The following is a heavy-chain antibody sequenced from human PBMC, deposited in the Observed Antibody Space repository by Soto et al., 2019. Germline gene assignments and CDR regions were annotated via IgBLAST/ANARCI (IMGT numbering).Heavy chain of an antibody. CDR3: ARDVSFRVPAAILGYYYYGMDV. V-gene: IGHV4-4*07. CDR2: IYTSGST. D-gene: IGHD2-2*02. CDR1: GGSISSYY. J-gene: IGHJ6*02. Sequence: SETLSLTCTVSGGSISSYYWSWIRQPAGKGLEWIGRIYTSGSTNYNPSLKSRVTMSVDTSKNQFSLKLSSVTAADTAVYYCARDVSFRVPAAILGYYYYGMDVWGQGTTVTVSS.